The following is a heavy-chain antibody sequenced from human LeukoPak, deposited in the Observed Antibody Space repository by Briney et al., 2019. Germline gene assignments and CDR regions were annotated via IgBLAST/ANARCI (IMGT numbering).Heavy chain of an antibody. V-gene: IGHV4-39*07. CDR2: IYYSGST. D-gene: IGHD1-26*01. CDR3: ARDAIVGATGGYY. CDR1: GGSISSSSYY. Sequence: PSETLSLTCTVSGGSISSSSYYWGWIRQPPGKGLEWIGSIYYSGSTYYNPSLKSRVTISVDTSKNQFSPKLSSVTAAYTAVYYCARDAIVGATGGYYWGQGTLVTVSS. J-gene: IGHJ4*02.